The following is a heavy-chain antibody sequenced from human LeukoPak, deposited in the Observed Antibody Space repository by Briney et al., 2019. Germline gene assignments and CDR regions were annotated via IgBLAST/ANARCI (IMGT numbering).Heavy chain of an antibody. CDR3: VTSTGYFSTWGAFDI. CDR1: GFTFTAFY. V-gene: IGHV1-2*02. D-gene: IGHD2-15*01. Sequence: ASVKVSCKGSGFTFTAFYMHWVRPATAQGREWMAWINLRSGGTNYAQRFQGRVTMTRDTSISKAYMELSSLRSDDTAIYYCVTSTGYFSTWGAFDIWGQGTMVTVSS. J-gene: IGHJ3*02. CDR2: INLRSGGT.